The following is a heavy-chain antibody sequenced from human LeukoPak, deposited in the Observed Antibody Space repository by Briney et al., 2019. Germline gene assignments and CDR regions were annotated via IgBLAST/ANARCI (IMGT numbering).Heavy chain of an antibody. J-gene: IGHJ4*02. CDR2: ISAYNGNT. Sequence: GASVKISCKASGYTFTSYGISWVRQAPGQGLEWMGWISAYNGNTNYAQKLQGRVTMTTDTSTSTAYMELRSLRSDDTAVYYCARVWMATIGGTFDYWGQGTLVTVSS. V-gene: IGHV1-18*04. CDR1: GYTFTSYG. CDR3: ARVWMATIGGTFDY. D-gene: IGHD5-12*01.